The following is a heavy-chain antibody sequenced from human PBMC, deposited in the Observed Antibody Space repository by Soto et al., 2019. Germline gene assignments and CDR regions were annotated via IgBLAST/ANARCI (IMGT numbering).Heavy chain of an antibody. CDR1: GFSLSTSGVG. CDR3: VHGEKYYDVLAGYYMFHY. V-gene: IGHV2-5*02. D-gene: IGHD3-9*01. CDR2: IYWDDDK. J-gene: IGHJ4*02. Sequence: SGPTLVKPTQTLTLTCTFSGFSLSTSGVGVGWIRQPPGKALEWLALIYWDDDKRYSPSLKSRLTITKDISKDQVVLTMTNMDPMDTATYYCVHGEKYYDVLAGYYMFHYWGQGTLVTVSS.